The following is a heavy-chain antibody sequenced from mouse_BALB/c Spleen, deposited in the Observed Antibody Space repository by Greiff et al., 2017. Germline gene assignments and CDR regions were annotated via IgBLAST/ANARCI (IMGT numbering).Heavy chain of an antibody. D-gene: IGHD6-2*01. J-gene: IGHJ3*01. CDR1: GFNIKDTY. CDR3: ASLAWFAY. CDR2: IDPANGNT. Sequence: VQLKESGAELVKPGASVKLSCTASGFNIKDTYMHWVKQRPEQGLEWIGRIDPANGNTKYDPKFQGKATITADTSSNTAYLQLSSLTSEDTAVYYCASLAWFAYWGQGTLVTVSA. V-gene: IGHV14-3*02.